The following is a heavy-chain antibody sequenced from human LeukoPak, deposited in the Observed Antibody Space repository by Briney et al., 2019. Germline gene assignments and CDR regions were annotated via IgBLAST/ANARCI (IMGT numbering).Heavy chain of an antibody. CDR3: ARDLSHGDTEDY. CDR2: INPNSGGT. J-gene: IGHJ4*02. D-gene: IGHD3-10*01. CDR1: GYTFTGYY. Sequence: ASVKVSCKASGYTFTGYYMHWVRQAPGQGLEWMGWINPNSGGTNYAQKFQGRVTMTRDTSISTAYMELSSLGSDDTAVYYCARDLSHGDTEDYWGQGTLVTVSS. V-gene: IGHV1-2*02.